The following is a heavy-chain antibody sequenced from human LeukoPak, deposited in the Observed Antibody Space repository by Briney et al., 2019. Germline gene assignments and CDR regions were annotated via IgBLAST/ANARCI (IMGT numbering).Heavy chain of an antibody. V-gene: IGHV3-23*01. CDR2: ISGSGGST. CDR1: GFTFSSYA. Sequence: PGGSLRLSCAASGFTFSSYAMSWVRQAPGKGLEWVSAISGSGGSTYYADSVKGRFTISRDNSKNTLYLQMNSLRAEDTAVYYCAKDTSRDYYDSSGYSQQGFQHWGQGTLVTVSS. D-gene: IGHD3-22*01. J-gene: IGHJ1*01. CDR3: AKDTSRDYYDSSGYSQQGFQH.